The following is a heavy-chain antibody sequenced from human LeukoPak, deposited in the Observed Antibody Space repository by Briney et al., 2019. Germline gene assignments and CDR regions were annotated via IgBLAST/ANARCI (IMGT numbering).Heavy chain of an antibody. V-gene: IGHV2-5*02. CDR3: ARILLPYNWFDP. CDR2: IYWDDDK. J-gene: IGHJ5*02. CDR1: GFSLSTRGVG. D-gene: IGHD3-16*01. Sequence: SGPTLVNPTQTLTLTCTFSGFSLSTRGVGVGWIRQPPGMSLEWLALIYWDDDKHYSPSLKSRLTITKDTSKNQVVLTMTNMDPVDTATYYCARILLPYNWFDPWGQGTLVTVSS.